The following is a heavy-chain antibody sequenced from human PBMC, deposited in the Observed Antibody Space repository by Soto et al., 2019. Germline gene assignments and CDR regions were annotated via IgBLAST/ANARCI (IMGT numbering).Heavy chain of an antibody. CDR3: ARWVEVSLDYFDS. CDR2: MHHSGRT. J-gene: IGHJ4*02. CDR1: GAYMRNDYYY. Sequence: SETLSLTCSVSGAYMRNDYYYWSWVRQNPGKDLEWIGHMHHSGRTHYNPSLKSRVAISVDTSKNQFSLYLNSVTAADTAVYYCARWVEVSLDYFDSWGQGTPVTVSS. D-gene: IGHD2-15*01. V-gene: IGHV4-31*03.